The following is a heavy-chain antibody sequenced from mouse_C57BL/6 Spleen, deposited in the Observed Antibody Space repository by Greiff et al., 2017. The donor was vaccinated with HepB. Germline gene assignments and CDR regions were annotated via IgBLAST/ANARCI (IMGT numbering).Heavy chain of an antibody. J-gene: IGHJ4*01. D-gene: IGHD2-1*01. CDR1: GYTFTSYW. CDR3: ARPPYGNVYYYAMDY. CDR2: IHPNSGST. Sequence: QVQLQQPGAELVKPGASVKLSCKASGYTFTSYWMHWVKQRPGQGLEWIGMIHPNSGSTNYNEKFKSKATLTVDKSSSTAYMQLSSLTSEDSAVYYCARPPYGNVYYYAMDYWGQGTSVTVSS. V-gene: IGHV1-64*01.